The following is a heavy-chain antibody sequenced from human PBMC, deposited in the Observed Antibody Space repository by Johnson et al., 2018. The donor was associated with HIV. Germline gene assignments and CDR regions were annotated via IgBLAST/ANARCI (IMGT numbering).Heavy chain of an antibody. CDR1: GFTVSTYY. V-gene: IGHV3-53*01. Sequence: MQLVESGGGLIQPGGSLRLSCAASGFTVSTYYMTWVRQASGKGLELVSLLYSSGKTYYADSVKGRFTISRDNAKNSLYLQMNSLRAEDTAVYYCATRDPTYRPGAFDLWGQGTMVTVSS. CDR3: ATRDPTYRPGAFDL. J-gene: IGHJ3*01. CDR2: LYSSGKT. D-gene: IGHD1-14*01.